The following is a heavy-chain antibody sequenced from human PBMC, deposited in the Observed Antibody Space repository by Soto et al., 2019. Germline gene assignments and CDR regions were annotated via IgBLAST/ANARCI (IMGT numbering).Heavy chain of an antibody. D-gene: IGHD3-3*01. CDR1: GFSLSTSGEG. V-gene: IGHV2-5*01. CDR3: APRTPFYDFWVGYSPVSINYFEP. CDR2: ISWNDDK. Sequence: QITLKESGPALAKPTQTLTLTCTFSGFSLSTSGEGVGWIRQPPGKALEWLALISWNDDKYYNPSLQHRLTITKDTSNSQVVLTMTNMAPVDTATYYCAPRTPFYDFWVGYSPVSINYFEPWGQGALVTVSS. J-gene: IGHJ5*02.